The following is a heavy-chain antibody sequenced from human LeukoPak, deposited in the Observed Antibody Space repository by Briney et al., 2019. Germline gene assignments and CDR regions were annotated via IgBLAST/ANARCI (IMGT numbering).Heavy chain of an antibody. D-gene: IGHD4-17*01. CDR2: IFYSGST. J-gene: IGHJ4*02. Sequence: SETLSLTCTVSGGSVSSGSYYWSWIRQPPGKGLEWIGYIFYSGSTNYNPSLKSRDTISVDTSKNQFSLKLSSVTAADTAVYYCARGPPDGDYFDYWGQGTLVTVSS. CDR1: GGSVSSGSYY. CDR3: ARGPPDGDYFDY. V-gene: IGHV4-61*01.